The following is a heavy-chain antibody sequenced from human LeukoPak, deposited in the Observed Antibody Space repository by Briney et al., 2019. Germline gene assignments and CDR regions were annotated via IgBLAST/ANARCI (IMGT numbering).Heavy chain of an antibody. CDR1: GGTFSSYA. Sequence: SVKVSCKASGGTFSSYAISWVRQAPGQGLEWMGGIIPIFGTANYAQKFQGRVTITADESTSTAYMELSSLRSEDTAVYYCAVFWGIAVAGYFDYWGQGTLVTVSS. D-gene: IGHD6-19*01. CDR3: AVFWGIAVAGYFDY. J-gene: IGHJ4*02. V-gene: IGHV1-69*13. CDR2: IIPIFGTA.